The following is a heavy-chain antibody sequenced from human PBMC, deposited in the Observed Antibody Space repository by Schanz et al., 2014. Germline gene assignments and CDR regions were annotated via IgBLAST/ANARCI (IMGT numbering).Heavy chain of an antibody. D-gene: IGHD1-26*01. V-gene: IGHV3-23*01. J-gene: IGHJ5*02. Sequence: VQLLESGGGLVQPGGSLKLSCSASGFTFRNYALSWVRQAPGKGLAWVSASSGSGGSTYYADSVKGRFTISRDNSNHPLYLQMNSLRADDTAVYYCAKELYSGSHYGWFDPWGQGTLVTVSS. CDR2: SSGSGGST. CDR3: AKELYSGSHYGWFDP. CDR1: GFTFRNYA.